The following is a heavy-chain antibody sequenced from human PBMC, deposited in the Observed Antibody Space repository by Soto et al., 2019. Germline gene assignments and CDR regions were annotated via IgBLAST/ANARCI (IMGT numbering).Heavy chain of an antibody. D-gene: IGHD2-21*02. CDR1: GFALSPSGMC. J-gene: IGHJ6*02. CDR3: ARSMTQKYYYYYGMDV. V-gene: IGHV2-70*01. Sequence: SGPTLVNPTPTLTLTRTFSGFALSPSGMCVNWTRQSPGKALEWLALIDWEDDKNYSKSLKTKLTISKDTSKNQVVLTMTNMEPVDTATYYCARSMTQKYYYYYGMDVWGQGTTVTVSS. CDR2: IDWEDDK.